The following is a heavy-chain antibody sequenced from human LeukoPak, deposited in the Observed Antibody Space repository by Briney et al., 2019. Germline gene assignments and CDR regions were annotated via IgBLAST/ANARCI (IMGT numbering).Heavy chain of an antibody. J-gene: IGHJ6*03. Sequence: KPGGSLRLSCAASGFTFSDYYMSWIRQAPGKGLEWVSYISSSGSTIYYADSVKGRLTISRDNAKNSLYLQMNSLRAEDTAVYYCARDIAIFGVVDFYYYYMDVWGKGTTVTVSS. CDR1: GFTFSDYY. CDR2: ISSSGSTI. CDR3: ARDIAIFGVVDFYYYYMDV. V-gene: IGHV3-11*04. D-gene: IGHD3-3*01.